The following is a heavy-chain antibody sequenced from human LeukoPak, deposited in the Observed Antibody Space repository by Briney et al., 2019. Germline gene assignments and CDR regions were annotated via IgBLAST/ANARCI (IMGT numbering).Heavy chain of an antibody. CDR2: IYYSGST. D-gene: IGHD3-10*01. V-gene: IGHV4-31*03. Sequence: SQTLSLTCTVPGGSISSGGYYWSWIRQHPGRGLEWIGYIYYSGSTYYNPSLKSRVNISVDTSKNQFSLKLSSVTAADTAVYYCARTSRLTMVRGVGRPFDYWGQGTLVTVSS. CDR3: ARTSRLTMVRGVGRPFDY. J-gene: IGHJ4*02. CDR1: GGSISSGGYY.